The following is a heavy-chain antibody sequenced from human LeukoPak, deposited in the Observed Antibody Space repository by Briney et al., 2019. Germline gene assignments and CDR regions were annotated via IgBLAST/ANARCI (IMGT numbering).Heavy chain of an antibody. CDR1: GVTFSRNW. V-gene: IGHV3-74*01. J-gene: IGHJ4*02. CDR3: VTSLGGNDN. Sequence: PGGSLRLSCAASGVTFSRNWMHWVRQAPGKGLLWVSRINEDGSSTNYADSVKGRFTISRDNGKNTLYLEMNSLRAEDTAVYYCVTSLGGNDNWGQGTVVTVSS. CDR2: INEDGSST.